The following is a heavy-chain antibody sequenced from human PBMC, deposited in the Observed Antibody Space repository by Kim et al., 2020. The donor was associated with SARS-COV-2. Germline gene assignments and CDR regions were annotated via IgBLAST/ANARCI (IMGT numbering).Heavy chain of an antibody. CDR3: ARDLRDYGDYFWFDP. J-gene: IGHJ5*02. D-gene: IGHD4-17*01. CDR1: GYTFTSYG. V-gene: IGHV1-18*01. Sequence: ASVKVSCKASGYTFTSYGISWVRQAPGQGLEWMGWISAYNGNTNYAQKLQGRVTMTTDTSTSTAYMELRSLRSDDTAVFYCARDLRDYGDYFWFDPWGQGTLVTVSS. CDR2: ISAYNGNT.